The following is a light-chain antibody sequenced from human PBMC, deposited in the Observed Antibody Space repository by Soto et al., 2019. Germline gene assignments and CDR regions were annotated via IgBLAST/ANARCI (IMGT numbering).Light chain of an antibody. J-gene: IGKJ5*01. V-gene: IGKV1-5*01. CDR1: QSISSW. CDR2: AAS. CDR3: QQNNRWPHIT. Sequence: DIQMTQSPSTLSASVGDRVTITCRASQSISSWLAWYQQKPGKAPKLLIYAASSLQSWVPSRFTGSGSGTDFTLTISRLQSEDSAVYFCQQNNRWPHITFGQGTRLEIK.